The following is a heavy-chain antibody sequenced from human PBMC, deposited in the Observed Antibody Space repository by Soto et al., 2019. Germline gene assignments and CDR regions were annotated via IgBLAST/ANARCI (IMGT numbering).Heavy chain of an antibody. V-gene: IGHV4-59*01. Sequence: PSETLSLTCTVSGGSISSYYWSWIRQPPGKGLEWIGYIYYSGSTNYNPSLKSRVTISVDTSKNQFSLKLSSVTAADTAVYYCARGGAGAGNYYYYYGMDVWGQGTTVTVSS. CDR1: GGSISSYY. CDR3: ARGGAGAGNYYYYYGMDV. J-gene: IGHJ6*02. D-gene: IGHD6-19*01. CDR2: IYYSGST.